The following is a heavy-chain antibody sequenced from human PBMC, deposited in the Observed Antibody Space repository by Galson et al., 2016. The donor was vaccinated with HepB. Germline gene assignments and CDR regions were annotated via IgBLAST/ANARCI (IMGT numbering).Heavy chain of an antibody. J-gene: IGHJ4*02. CDR1: GYYFATFW. D-gene: IGHD4-17*01. CDR2: IYPGDSDT. CDR3: ARQGPVTTSSQPSDY. V-gene: IGHV5-51*01. Sequence: QSGAEVKKPGESLMISCKGSGYYFATFWIGWVRQMPGKGLEWMGLIYPGDSDTRYSPSFQGQVTISADKSLNTAYLQWTSLKASDAATYYCARQGPVTTSSQPSDYWGQGTPVIVSP.